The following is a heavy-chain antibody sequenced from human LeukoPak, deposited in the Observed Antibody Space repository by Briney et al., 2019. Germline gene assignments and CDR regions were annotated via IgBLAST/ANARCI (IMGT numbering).Heavy chain of an antibody. D-gene: IGHD6-19*01. V-gene: IGHV4-34*01. CDR3: ARQSLMSGWYAAGGYFDY. CDR2: INHSGST. CDR1: GGSFSGYY. Sequence: SETLPLTCAVYGGSFSGYYWSWIRQPPGKGMEWVGEINHSGSTNYNPSLKSRVTISVDTSKNQFSLKLSSVTAADTAVYYCARQSLMSGWYAAGGYFDYWGQGTLVTVSS. J-gene: IGHJ4*02.